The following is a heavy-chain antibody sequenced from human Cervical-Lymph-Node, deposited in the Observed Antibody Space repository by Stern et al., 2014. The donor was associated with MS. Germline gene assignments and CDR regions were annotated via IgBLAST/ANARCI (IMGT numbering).Heavy chain of an antibody. Sequence: QVTLKESGPALVKPTQTLTLTCTFSGFSLSTSGLGVGWIRQPPGDALEWLADIYWDDQKRYSPSLKSRLTITKDTSKNQVVLTLTNVDPVDTATYYCAHRTAGPFDYWGQGTLVTVSS. V-gene: IGHV2-5*02. CDR3: AHRTAGPFDY. CDR1: GFSLSTSGLG. CDR2: IYWDDQK. J-gene: IGHJ4*02.